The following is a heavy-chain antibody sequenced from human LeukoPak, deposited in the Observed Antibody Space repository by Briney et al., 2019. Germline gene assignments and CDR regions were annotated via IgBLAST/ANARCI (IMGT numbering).Heavy chain of an antibody. D-gene: IGHD3-10*01. CDR1: GYSISSGYY. J-gene: IGHJ5*02. V-gene: IGHV4-61*01. CDR2: IYYSGST. CDR3: ARATYYYGSGSYDGWVRRFDP. Sequence: SETLSLTCTVSGYSISSGYYWSWIRQPPGKGLEWIGYIYYSGSTNYNPSLKSRVTISVDTSKNQFSLKLSSVTAADTAVYYCARATYYYGSGSYDGWVRRFDPWGQGTLVTVSS.